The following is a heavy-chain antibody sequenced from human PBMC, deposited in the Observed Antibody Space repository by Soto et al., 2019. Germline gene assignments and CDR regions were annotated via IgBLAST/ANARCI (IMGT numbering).Heavy chain of an antibody. CDR3: ARTYYDILTGYYPFDY. CDR2: IFSNDEK. V-gene: IGHV2-26*01. D-gene: IGHD3-9*01. Sequence: QVTLKESGPVLVNPTETLTLTCTVSGFSLSNARMGVSWIRQPPGKALEWLAHIFSNDEKSYSTSLKSRLTISKDTSKSQVVLTMTNMDPVDTATYYCARTYYDILTGYYPFDYWGQGTLVTVSS. J-gene: IGHJ4*02. CDR1: GFSLSNARMG.